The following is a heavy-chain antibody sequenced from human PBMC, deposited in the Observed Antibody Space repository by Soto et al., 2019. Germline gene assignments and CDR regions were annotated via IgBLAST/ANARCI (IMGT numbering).Heavy chain of an antibody. Sequence: GASVKVSCKASGYTFTGYYMYWVRQAPGQGLEWMGWINPNSGGTNYAQKFQGRVTMTRDTSISTAYMELSRLTSDDTAVYYCARDRFMSSDAFDIWGQGXMVTVSS. D-gene: IGHD3-16*01. J-gene: IGHJ3*02. CDR2: INPNSGGT. CDR1: GYTFTGYY. V-gene: IGHV1-2*02. CDR3: ARDRFMSSDAFDI.